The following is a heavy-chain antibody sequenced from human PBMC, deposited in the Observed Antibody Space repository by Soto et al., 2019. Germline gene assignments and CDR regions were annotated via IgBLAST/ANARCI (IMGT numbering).Heavy chain of an antibody. Sequence: SETLSLTCAVYGGSFSGYYWSWIRQPPGKGLEWIGEINHSGSTNYNPSLKSRVTISVDTSKNQFSLKLSSVTAADTAVYYCARGGRRREVGPVLIRGRIYCGMDVWGQGTTVTVSS. CDR2: INHSGST. CDR1: GGSFSGYY. V-gene: IGHV4-34*01. CDR3: ARGGRRREVGPVLIRGRIYCGMDV. D-gene: IGHD3-10*01. J-gene: IGHJ6*02.